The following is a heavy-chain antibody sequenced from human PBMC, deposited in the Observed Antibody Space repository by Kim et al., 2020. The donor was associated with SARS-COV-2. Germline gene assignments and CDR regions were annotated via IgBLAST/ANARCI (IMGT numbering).Heavy chain of an antibody. Sequence: YYADAVKGRFTISRDNSKNPLYLQMNSLRAEDTAVYYCARDSNSGYDSDYWGQGTLVTVSS. J-gene: IGHJ4*02. CDR3: ARDSNSGYDSDY. V-gene: IGHV3-33*01. D-gene: IGHD5-12*01.